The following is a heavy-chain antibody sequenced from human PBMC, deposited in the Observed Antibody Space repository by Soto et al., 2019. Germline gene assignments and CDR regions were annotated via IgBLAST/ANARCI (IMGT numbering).Heavy chain of an antibody. D-gene: IGHD4-17*01. CDR2: INHRGST. CDR3: ASMDEYGDLTGF. Sequence: SETLSLTCEVSGASFDAYSWSWIRQPPGKGLEWIGDINHRGSTKYNPSLKSRLTISVDTANNQFSLNLKSVTATDTAVYYCASMDEYGDLTGFWGQETPVTVSS. V-gene: IGHV4-34*01. J-gene: IGHJ4*02. CDR1: GASFDAYS.